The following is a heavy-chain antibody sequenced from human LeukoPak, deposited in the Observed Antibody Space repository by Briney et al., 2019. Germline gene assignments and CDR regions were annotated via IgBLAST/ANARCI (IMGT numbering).Heavy chain of an antibody. Sequence: SETLSLTCTVSGGSISSSTYYWGWIRQPPGKGLEWIGTIYYSGSTYYNPSLKSRVTISVVTSKNQFSLKLSSVTAADTAVYYCATEKGGRVAVTGTSDYWGQGTLVTVSS. J-gene: IGHJ4*02. CDR3: ATEKGGRVAVTGTSDY. V-gene: IGHV4-39*07. CDR2: IYYSGST. CDR1: GGSISSSTYY. D-gene: IGHD6-19*01.